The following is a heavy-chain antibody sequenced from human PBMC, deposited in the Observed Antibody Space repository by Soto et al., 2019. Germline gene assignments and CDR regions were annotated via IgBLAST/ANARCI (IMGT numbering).Heavy chain of an antibody. D-gene: IGHD3-16*01. V-gene: IGHV3-72*01. CDR3: STTVITAPLFEY. CDR2: IRNKPNGHTT. CDR1: GFTFSGHY. J-gene: IGHJ4*02. Sequence: EVQLVESGGGLVQPGGSLRLSCEGSGFTFSGHYMDWVRQAPGKGLEWLGRIRNKPNGHTTEYAASVKGRFTISSDDSKNLVYLQMNNLKSEDTAVYYCSTTVITAPLFEYWGQGTLVTVSS.